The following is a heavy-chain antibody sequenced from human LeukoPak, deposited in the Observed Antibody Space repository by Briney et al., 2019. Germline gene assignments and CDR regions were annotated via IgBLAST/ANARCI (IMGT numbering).Heavy chain of an antibody. V-gene: IGHV3-48*01. Sequence: GGSLRLSCAASGFTFSSYSMNWVRQAPGKGLEWVSYISSSSSTIYYADSVKGRFTISRDNAKNSLYLQMNSLRAEDTAVYYCASVLTTVTTGTDYWGQGTLVTVSS. CDR1: GFTFSSYS. J-gene: IGHJ4*02. CDR2: ISSSSSTI. D-gene: IGHD4-17*01. CDR3: ASVLTTVTTGTDY.